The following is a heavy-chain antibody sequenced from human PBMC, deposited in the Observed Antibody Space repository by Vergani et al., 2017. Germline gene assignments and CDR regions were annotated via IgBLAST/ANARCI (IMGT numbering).Heavy chain of an antibody. J-gene: IGHJ4*02. CDR2: IYHSGGA. V-gene: IGHV4-39*01. CDR1: GGSITSSSYY. CDR3: ARQSVGATNSCFDY. Sequence: QLHLQESGPGLVKPSETLSLTCTVSGGSITSSSYYWGWIRQPPGKGLEWIGNIYHSGGAYYNPSLKGRVTISVDTSKNQFSLEVTSVTAADTAVYYCARQSVGATNSCFDYWGQGTLVTVSS. D-gene: IGHD1-26*01.